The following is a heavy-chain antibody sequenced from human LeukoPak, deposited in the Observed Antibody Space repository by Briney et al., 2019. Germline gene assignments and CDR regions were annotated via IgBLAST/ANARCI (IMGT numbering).Heavy chain of an antibody. J-gene: IGHJ6*03. CDR2: IYYSGST. V-gene: IGHV4-59*01. D-gene: IGHD3-22*01. CDR3: TRGSIAYYYMDV. Sequence: SQTLSLACTVSAGSISSYYWCWIRQPPEKGLEWIGNIYYSGSTNYNPSLKSRVTISVDTSKNQFSLKLSSVTAADTAVYYCTRGSIAYYYMDVWGKGTTVTISS. CDR1: AGSISSYY.